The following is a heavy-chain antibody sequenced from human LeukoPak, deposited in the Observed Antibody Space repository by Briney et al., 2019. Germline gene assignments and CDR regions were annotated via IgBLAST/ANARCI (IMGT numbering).Heavy chain of an antibody. CDR3: AKGNYGEKIDY. CDR1: GFTFSTYA. CDR2: IRSDGSNE. D-gene: IGHD4-17*01. Sequence: GGSLRLSCAASGFTFSTYAMHWVRQAPGKGLEWVAFIRSDGSNEHYADSVKGRFTISRDNSKNTLYLQMNSLKAEDAALYYCAKGNYGEKIDYWGPGTLVTVSS. J-gene: IGHJ4*02. V-gene: IGHV3-30*02.